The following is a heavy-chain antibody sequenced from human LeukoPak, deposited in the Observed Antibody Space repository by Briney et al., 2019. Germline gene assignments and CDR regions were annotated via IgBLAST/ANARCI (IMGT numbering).Heavy chain of an antibody. CDR1: GYTFSDFY. CDR2: INPHTGGT. D-gene: IGHD3-9*01. V-gene: IGHV1-2*02. CDR3: VRGNDNPGYNYFDH. J-gene: IGHJ4*02. Sequence: ASVKVSCKASGYTFSDFYIHWIRQAPGQGLERMGWINPHTGGTNYAQKFQGRVTMTRDTSTATTYMDISSVILDDTAVYYCVRGNDNPGYNYFDHWGQGTLVTVSS.